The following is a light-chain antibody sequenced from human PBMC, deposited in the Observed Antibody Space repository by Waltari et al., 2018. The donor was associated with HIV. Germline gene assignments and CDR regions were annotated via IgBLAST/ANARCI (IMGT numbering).Light chain of an antibody. V-gene: IGKV3-20*01. CDR3: QQYGSPLT. CDR1: QSVSSSY. Sequence: EIVLTQSPGTLSLSPGERATLSCRASQSVSSSYLAWYQQKPGQAPRLLIYGASSRATGIPDRFSGSGSGTDFTLTISRLEPEDFAVYYCQQYGSPLTFGGETKVEIK. J-gene: IGKJ4*01. CDR2: GAS.